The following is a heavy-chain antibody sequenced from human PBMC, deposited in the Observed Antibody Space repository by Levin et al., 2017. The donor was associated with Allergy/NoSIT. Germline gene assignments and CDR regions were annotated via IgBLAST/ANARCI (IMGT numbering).Heavy chain of an antibody. CDR1: GFTFSSYA. Sequence: PGGSLRLSCAASGFTFSSYAMHWVRQAPGKGLEWVAVISYDGSNKYYADSVKGRFTISRDNSKNTLYLQMNSLRAEDTAVYYCARGELERRLLDYWGQGTLVTVSS. CDR3: ARGELERRLLDY. D-gene: IGHD1-1*01. CDR2: ISYDGSNK. J-gene: IGHJ4*02. V-gene: IGHV3-30-3*01.